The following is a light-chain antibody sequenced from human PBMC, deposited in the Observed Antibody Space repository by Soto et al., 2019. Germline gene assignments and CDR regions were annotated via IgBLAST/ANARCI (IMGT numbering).Light chain of an antibody. Sequence: QSSLTQPASVSGSPGQSITISCTGTSSDVGGYDYVSWYQQHPGKAPKLMIYDVTSRPSGVSNRFSGSKSGNTASLTISGLQAEDEADYCCSSYTSSSTVVFGGGTKLTVL. V-gene: IGLV2-14*01. CDR2: DVT. J-gene: IGLJ2*01. CDR3: SSYTSSSTVV. CDR1: SSDVGGYDY.